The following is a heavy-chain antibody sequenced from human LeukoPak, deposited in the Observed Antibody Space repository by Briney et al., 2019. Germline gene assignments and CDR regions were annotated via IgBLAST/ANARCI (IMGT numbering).Heavy chain of an antibody. CDR2: IYYSGST. Sequence: SETLSLTCTVSSGSISSGDYFWSWIRQPPGKGLEWIGYIYYSGSTNYNPSLKSRVTISVDTSKNQFSLKLSSVTAADTAVYYCARTRGEFDYWGQGTLVTVSS. CDR3: ARTRGEFDY. V-gene: IGHV4-30-4*01. CDR1: SGSISSGDYF. J-gene: IGHJ4*02. D-gene: IGHD3-10*01.